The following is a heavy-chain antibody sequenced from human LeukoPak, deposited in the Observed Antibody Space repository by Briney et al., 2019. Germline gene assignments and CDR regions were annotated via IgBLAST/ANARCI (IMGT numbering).Heavy chain of an antibody. Sequence: GGSLRLSCAASGFTFSDYYMSWIRQAPGKGLEWVSYISSSGSTIYYADSVKGRFTISRDNAKNSLYLQMNSLRAEDTAVYYCARSGDGYKSPPLPKDAFDIWGQGTMVTVSS. D-gene: IGHD5-24*01. J-gene: IGHJ3*02. V-gene: IGHV3-11*04. CDR1: GFTFSDYY. CDR2: ISSSGSTI. CDR3: ARSGDGYKSPPLPKDAFDI.